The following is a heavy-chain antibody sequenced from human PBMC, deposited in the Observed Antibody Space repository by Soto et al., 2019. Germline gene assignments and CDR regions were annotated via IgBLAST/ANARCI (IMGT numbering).Heavy chain of an antibody. V-gene: IGHV1-46*01. CDR1: GYTFTTYY. J-gene: IGHJ4*02. Sequence: QVQLVQSGAEVKNPGASVKISCKASGYTFTTYYMHWLRQARGQGLEWMGIITPSSGSTRYEQKFQDRVTMTRDTSTSTVYMELGSLRSDDTVVYYCARAVSTKNALSDYWGQGTLVTVSS. CDR3: ARAVSTKNALSDY. D-gene: IGHD4-17*01. CDR2: ITPSSGST.